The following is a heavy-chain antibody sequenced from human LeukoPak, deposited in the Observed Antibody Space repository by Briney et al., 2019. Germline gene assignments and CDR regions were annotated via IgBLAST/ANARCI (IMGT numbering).Heavy chain of an antibody. CDR1: GGTFSSYA. D-gene: IGHD1-20*01. CDR3: ARGNWNYYYYYMDV. J-gene: IGHJ6*03. V-gene: IGHV1-69*06. Sequence: SVKVSCKASGGTFSSYAISWVRQAPGQGLEWMGGIIPIFGTANYAQKFQGRVTITADKSTSTAYMELSSLGSEDTAVYYCARGNWNYYYYYMDVWGRGTTVTVSS. CDR2: IIPIFGTA.